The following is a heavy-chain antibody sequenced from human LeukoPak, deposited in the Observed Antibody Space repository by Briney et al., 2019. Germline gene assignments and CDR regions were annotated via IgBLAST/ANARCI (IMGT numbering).Heavy chain of an antibody. D-gene: IGHD3-10*01. V-gene: IGHV3-21*01. CDR2: ISSSSSCI. CDR1: GFTFSSYS. J-gene: IGHJ5*02. CDR3: ARGVRGSGSNWFDP. Sequence: GGSLRLSCAASGFTFSSYSMNWVRQAPGKGLEWVSSISSSSSCIYYADSVKGRFTISRDNAKNSLYLQMNSLRAEDTAVYYCARGVRGSGSNWFDPWGQGTLVTVSS.